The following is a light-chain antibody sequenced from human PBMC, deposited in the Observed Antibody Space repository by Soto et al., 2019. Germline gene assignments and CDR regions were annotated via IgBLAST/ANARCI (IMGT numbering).Light chain of an antibody. CDR3: QKYNSAPLT. V-gene: IGKV1-33*01. CDR2: DAS. CDR1: QDINSY. Sequence: DIQMTQSPSTLSASVGDRVTITCQAIQDINSYLNWFQQKQGKPPKILIYDASNLKTGVPSRFSGSGSGTDLTITISSLQAEDGEAYYCQKYNSAPLTFGGGTKVDIK. J-gene: IGKJ4*02.